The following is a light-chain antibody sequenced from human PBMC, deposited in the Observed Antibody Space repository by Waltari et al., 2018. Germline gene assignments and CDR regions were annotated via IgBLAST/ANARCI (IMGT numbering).Light chain of an antibody. V-gene: IGKV3-20*01. Sequence: VLTQSPGTLSLSPGARANLSCRASQSLTKKYLAWYQQKPGQAPRLLIYGASSRAAGIPDRFSGSGSGTDFTLTISRLEPEDFAVYYCQQYGSSVMYTFGQGTKLEIK. CDR1: QSLTKKY. CDR2: GAS. CDR3: QQYGSSVMYT. J-gene: IGKJ2*01.